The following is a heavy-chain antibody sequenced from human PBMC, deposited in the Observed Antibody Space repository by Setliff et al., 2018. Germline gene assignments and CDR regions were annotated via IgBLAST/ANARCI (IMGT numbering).Heavy chain of an antibody. Sequence: ASVKVSCKASGGTFSGYAFSWVRQAPGQGLEWIGGITPIFETAHYAEKFRDRVTITAYKSTTTVHMELSSLTSEDTAVYFCARDSVTLGQLERRGGWHYYGMDVWGQGTTVTVSS. CDR2: ITPIFETA. J-gene: IGHJ6*02. V-gene: IGHV1-69*06. D-gene: IGHD1-1*01. CDR3: ARDSVTLGQLERRGGWHYYGMDV. CDR1: GGTFSGYA.